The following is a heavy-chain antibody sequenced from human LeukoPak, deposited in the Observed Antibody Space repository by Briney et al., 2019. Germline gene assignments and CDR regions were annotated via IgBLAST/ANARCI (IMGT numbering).Heavy chain of an antibody. Sequence: GGSLRLSCAASGFTFSSYAMHWVRQAPGKGLEWVAVILYDGSNKYYADSVKGRFTISRDDSKNTLYLQMNSLRAEDTAVYYCARAKGARGSSWYSDAFDIWGQGTMVTVSS. CDR2: ILYDGSNK. D-gene: IGHD6-13*01. CDR1: GFTFSSYA. V-gene: IGHV3-30-3*01. J-gene: IGHJ3*02. CDR3: ARAKGARGSSWYSDAFDI.